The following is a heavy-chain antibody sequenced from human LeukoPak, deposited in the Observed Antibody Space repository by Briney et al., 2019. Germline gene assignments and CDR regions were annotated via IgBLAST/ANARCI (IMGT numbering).Heavy chain of an antibody. CDR1: AYTFTGYY. V-gene: IGHV1-2*02. D-gene: IGHD1-26*01. CDR3: ARGSPFREPCFDY. CDR2: INPNSGGT. Sequence: ASVTVSFKASAYTFTGYYIHWVRQAPGQGLEWMGWINPNSGGTNYAQKFQGRVTMTRDTSISTAYMELSRLKSDDTAVYYCARGSPFREPCFDYWGQGTLVTVSS. J-gene: IGHJ4*02.